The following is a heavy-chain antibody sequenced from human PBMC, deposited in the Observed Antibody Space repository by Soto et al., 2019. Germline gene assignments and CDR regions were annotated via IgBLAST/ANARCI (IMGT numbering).Heavy chain of an antibody. V-gene: IGHV4-59*01. Sequence: PSETLSLTCTVSGGSISSYYWSWIRQPLGKGLEWIGYIYYSGSTNYNPSLKSRVTISVDTSKNQFSLKLSSVTAADTAVYYCARTIAARPSIDYWGQGTLVTVSS. CDR2: IYYSGST. CDR3: ARTIAARPSIDY. D-gene: IGHD6-6*01. CDR1: GGSISSYY. J-gene: IGHJ4*02.